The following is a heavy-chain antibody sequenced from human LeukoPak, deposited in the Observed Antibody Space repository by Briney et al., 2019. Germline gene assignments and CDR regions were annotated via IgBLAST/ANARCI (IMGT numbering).Heavy chain of an antibody. CDR2: ISGSGGST. D-gene: IGHD1-26*01. CDR3: AKVTWDSGTYSDC. Sequence: GRSLRLSCAASGFTFSSYGMHWVRQAPGKGLEWVSAISGSGGSTYYADSVKGRFTISRDNSKNTLYLQLNSLRAEDTAVYYCAKVTWDSGTYSDCWGEGTLVTVSS. J-gene: IGHJ4*02. CDR1: GFTFSSYG. V-gene: IGHV3-23*01.